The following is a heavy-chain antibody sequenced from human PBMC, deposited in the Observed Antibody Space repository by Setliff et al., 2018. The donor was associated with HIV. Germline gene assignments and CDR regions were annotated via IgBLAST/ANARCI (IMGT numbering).Heavy chain of an antibody. J-gene: IGHJ3*02. Sequence: SVKVSCKDSGGTFSGYAINWLRQAPGQGIEWMGGIIPMFVTRNYAQKFQGRITSTTDESLSTAYMELSSLRSYDTALYYCARGQSQGYAYSGSYGAFDIWGQGTTVTVSS. CDR2: IIPMFVTR. V-gene: IGHV1-69*05. CDR3: ARGQSQGYAYSGSYGAFDI. D-gene: IGHD1-26*01. CDR1: GGTFSGYA.